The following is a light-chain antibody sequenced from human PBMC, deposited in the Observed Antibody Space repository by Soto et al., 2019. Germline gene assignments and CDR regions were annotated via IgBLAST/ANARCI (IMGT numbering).Light chain of an antibody. Sequence: SVLTQPASVSGSPGQSITISCTGTSSDVGYYNYVSWYQQHPGKAPKLMIYDVSNRPSGVSYRFSGSKSGSTASLTISGLQAEDEADYYCSSYTTSSTLYVFGTGTKVTVL. CDR1: SSDVGYYNY. CDR2: DVS. V-gene: IGLV2-14*01. CDR3: SSYTTSSTLYV. J-gene: IGLJ1*01.